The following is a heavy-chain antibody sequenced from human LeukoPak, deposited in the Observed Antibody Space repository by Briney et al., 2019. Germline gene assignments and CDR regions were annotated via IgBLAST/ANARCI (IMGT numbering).Heavy chain of an antibody. Sequence: SETLSLTRALYGGSFSGYYWSWIRQPPGKGVGWIGEINHSGSYNDYLSLKIRVTISVDTSKNPFSLKLSTVTAADTAVYCCARVRAFRVTMVRGVIRDAFDIWGQGTMVTVSS. CDR3: ARVRAFRVTMVRGVIRDAFDI. CDR2: INHSGSY. J-gene: IGHJ3*02. V-gene: IGHV4-34*01. D-gene: IGHD3-10*01. CDR1: GGSFSGYY.